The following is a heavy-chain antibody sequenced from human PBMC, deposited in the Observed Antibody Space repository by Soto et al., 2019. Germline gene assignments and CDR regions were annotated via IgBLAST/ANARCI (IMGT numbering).Heavy chain of an antibody. J-gene: IGHJ4*02. Sequence: QVQLVQSGAEVKNPGASVTVSCRASGYTFTSYYIHWVRQAPGQGLEWMAIINPNGGSTNYAQRFQGRVTVTRDTSTSIVYMELSSLRSEDTAVYYCSRGLGSGDYWGQGTLVIVSS. CDR2: INPNGGST. CDR3: SRGLGSGDY. D-gene: IGHD3-10*01. CDR1: GYTFTSYY. V-gene: IGHV1-46*03.